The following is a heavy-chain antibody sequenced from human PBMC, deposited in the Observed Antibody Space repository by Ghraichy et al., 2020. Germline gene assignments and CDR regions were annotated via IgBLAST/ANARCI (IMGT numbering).Heavy chain of an antibody. CDR3: ASQIDIVVVPAAPIIAGYYYYGMDV. Sequence: GGSLRLSCAASGFTFSSYSMNWVRRAPGKGLEWVSSISSSSSYIYYADSVKGRFTISRDNAKNSLYLQMNSLRAEDTAVYYCASQIDIVVVPAAPIIAGYYYYGMDVWGQGTTVTVSS. V-gene: IGHV3-21*01. D-gene: IGHD2-2*01. J-gene: IGHJ6*02. CDR2: ISSSSSYI. CDR1: GFTFSSYS.